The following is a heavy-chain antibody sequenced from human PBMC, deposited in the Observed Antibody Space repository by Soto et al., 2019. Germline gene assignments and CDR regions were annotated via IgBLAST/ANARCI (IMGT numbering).Heavy chain of an antibody. CDR2: INAGNGNT. D-gene: IGHD3-10*01. Sequence: GASVKVSCKTSGYTFTRYALHWVRHPPGQRLEWMGWINAGNGNTKYSQKFQGRVTITRDTSTSTAYMELRSLRSDDTAVYYCARWSPFGPDAFDICGQGSMVTVSS. CDR1: GYTFTRYA. V-gene: IGHV1-3*01. CDR3: ARWSPFGPDAFDI. J-gene: IGHJ3*02.